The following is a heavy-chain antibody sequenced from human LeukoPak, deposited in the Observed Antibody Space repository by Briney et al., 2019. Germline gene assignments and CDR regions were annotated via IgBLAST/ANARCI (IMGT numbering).Heavy chain of an antibody. CDR1: GGSISSGGYY. V-gene: IGHV4-31*03. J-gene: IGHJ5*02. Sequence: SETLSLTCTVSGGSISSGGYYWSWIRQHPGKGLEWIGYIYYSGSTYYNPSLKSRVTTSVDTSKNQFSLKLSSVTAADTAVYYCVRQKYYYDSSGYYHNNWFDPWGQGTLVTVSS. CDR3: VRQKYYYDSSGYYHNNWFDP. D-gene: IGHD3-22*01. CDR2: IYYSGST.